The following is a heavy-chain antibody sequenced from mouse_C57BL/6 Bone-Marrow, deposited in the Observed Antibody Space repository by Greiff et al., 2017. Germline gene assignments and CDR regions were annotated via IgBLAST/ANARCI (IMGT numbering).Heavy chain of an antibody. D-gene: IGHD2-4*01. CDR1: GYTFTSYW. CDR3: ARTPYDYDGGFDY. Sequence: VQLQQPGAELVMPGASVKLSCKASGYTFTSYWMHWVKQRPGQGLEWIGEIDPSDSYTNYNQKFKGKSTLTVDKSSSTAYMQLSSLTSEDSAVYYCARTPYDYDGGFDYWGQGTTLTVSS. V-gene: IGHV1-69*01. CDR2: IDPSDSYT. J-gene: IGHJ2*01.